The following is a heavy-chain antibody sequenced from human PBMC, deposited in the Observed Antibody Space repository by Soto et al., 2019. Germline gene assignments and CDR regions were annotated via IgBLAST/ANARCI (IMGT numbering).Heavy chain of an antibody. CDR2: IKQDGSEK. J-gene: IGHJ5*02. V-gene: IGHV3-7*03. CDR3: ARIPTIFGNWFDP. Sequence: PGGSLRLSCAASGFTFSSYWMSWVRQAPGKGLEWVANIKQDGSEKYYVDSVKGRFTISRDNAKNSLYLQMNSLRAEDTAVYYCARIPTIFGNWFDPWGQGTLVTVSS. D-gene: IGHD3-3*01. CDR1: GFTFSSYW.